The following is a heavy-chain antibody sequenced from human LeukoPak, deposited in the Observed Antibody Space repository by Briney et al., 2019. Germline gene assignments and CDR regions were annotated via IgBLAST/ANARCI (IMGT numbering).Heavy chain of an antibody. CDR1: GSSINNLF. CDR2: FSYSGGT. Sequence: PSETLSLTCTVSGSSINNLFWTWIRQPPGKGLEWIGYFSYSGGTTYNPSLKSRVTISIDTSKNQFSLNLNSVTAADTAVYYCAREGPLGKYYDYWGPGTLVTVSS. J-gene: IGHJ4*02. V-gene: IGHV4-59*01. CDR3: AREGPLGKYYDY. D-gene: IGHD3-16*01.